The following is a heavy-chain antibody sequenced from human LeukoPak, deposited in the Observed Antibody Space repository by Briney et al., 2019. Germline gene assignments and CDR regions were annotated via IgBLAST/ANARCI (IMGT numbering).Heavy chain of an antibody. CDR1: GFTFSSYA. V-gene: IGHV3-23*01. D-gene: IGHD6-13*01. CDR3: AKDPGYSSSWPYYYYYYGMDV. Sequence: GGSLRLSCAASGFTFSSYAMSWVRQAPGKGLEWVSGISGSGDNTYYADSVKGRFTISRDNSKNTLYLQMNSLRAEDTAVYYCAKDPGYSSSWPYYYYYYGMDVWGQGTTVTVSS. CDR2: ISGSGDNT. J-gene: IGHJ6*02.